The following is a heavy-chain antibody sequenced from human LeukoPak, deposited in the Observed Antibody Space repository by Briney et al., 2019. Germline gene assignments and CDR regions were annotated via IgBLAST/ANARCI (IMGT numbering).Heavy chain of an antibody. CDR3: ARQTGSGLFILP. CDR1: GFTFSSYS. Sequence: KPGRSLRLSCAASGFTFSSYSMNWVRQAPGKGLEWVSSISSSSSYIYYADSVKGRFTISRDNAKNSLYLQMNSLRAEDTAVYYCARQTGSGLFILPGGQGTLVTVSS. D-gene: IGHD3/OR15-3a*01. J-gene: IGHJ4*02. V-gene: IGHV3-21*01. CDR2: ISSSSSYI.